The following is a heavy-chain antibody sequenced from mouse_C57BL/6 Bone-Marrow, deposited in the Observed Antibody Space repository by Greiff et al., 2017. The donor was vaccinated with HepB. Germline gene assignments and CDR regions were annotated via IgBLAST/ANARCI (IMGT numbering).Heavy chain of an antibody. CDR1: GYAFSSSW. Sequence: QVQLQQSGPELVKPGASVKISCKASGYAFSSSWMNWVKQRPGKGLEWIGRIYPGDGDTNYNGKFKGKATLTADKSSSTAYMQLSSLTSEDSAVYFCARGDYYGSRVFDYWGQGTTLTVSS. CDR3: ARGDYYGSRVFDY. V-gene: IGHV1-82*01. D-gene: IGHD1-1*01. J-gene: IGHJ2*01. CDR2: IYPGDGDT.